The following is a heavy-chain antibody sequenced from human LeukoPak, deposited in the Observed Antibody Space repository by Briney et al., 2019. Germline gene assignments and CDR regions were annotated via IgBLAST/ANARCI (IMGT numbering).Heavy chain of an antibody. CDR2: IIPIFGTA. CDR1: GGTFSSYA. J-gene: IGHJ5*02. CDR3: APLVGGGPT. D-gene: IGHD2-15*01. Sequence: APVKVSCKASGGTFSSYAISWVRQAPGQGLEWMGGIIPIFGTANYAQKFQGRVTMTEDTSTDTAYMELSSLRSEDTAVYYCAPLVGGGPTWGQGTLVTVSS. V-gene: IGHV1-69*06.